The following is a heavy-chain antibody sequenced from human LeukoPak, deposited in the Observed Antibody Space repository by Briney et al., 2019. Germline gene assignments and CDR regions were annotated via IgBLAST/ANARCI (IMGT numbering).Heavy chain of an antibody. Sequence: SETLSLTCTVSGGSIRSSYYYWSWIRQPPGKGLEWIGYIYYSGSTNYNPSLKSRVTISVDTSKNQFSLKLSSVTAADTAVYYCARNLYCGGDCYYYGMDVWGQGTTVTVSS. J-gene: IGHJ6*02. D-gene: IGHD2-21*01. CDR3: ARNLYCGGDCYYYGMDV. CDR1: GGSIRSSYYY. V-gene: IGHV4-61*01. CDR2: IYYSGST.